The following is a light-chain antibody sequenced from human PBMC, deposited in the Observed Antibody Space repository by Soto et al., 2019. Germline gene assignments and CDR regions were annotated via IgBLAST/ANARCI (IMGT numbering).Light chain of an antibody. V-gene: IGKV3-15*01. J-gene: IGKJ1*01. Sequence: EIVMTQSPATLSVSPGERATLSCRASQSVSSNLAWYQQKPCQAPRLLIYGSSTRATGIPARFSGSGSGAEFTLTISSLQHEDFTVYYCQQYNNWPWTFGQGNKVEI. CDR3: QQYNNWPWT. CDR1: QSVSSN. CDR2: GSS.